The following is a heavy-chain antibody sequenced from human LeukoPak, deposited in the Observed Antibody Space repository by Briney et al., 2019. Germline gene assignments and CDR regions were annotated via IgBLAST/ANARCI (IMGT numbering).Heavy chain of an antibody. V-gene: IGHV3-23*01. J-gene: IGHJ6*02. Sequence: GGSLRLSCAAPGFTFSSYAMSWVRQAPGKGLEWVSAISGSGGSTYYADSVKGRFTISRDNSKNTLYLQMNSLRAEDTAVYYCASALEWLLDGMDVWGQGTTVTVSS. CDR1: GFTFSSYA. D-gene: IGHD3-3*01. CDR3: ASALEWLLDGMDV. CDR2: ISGSGGST.